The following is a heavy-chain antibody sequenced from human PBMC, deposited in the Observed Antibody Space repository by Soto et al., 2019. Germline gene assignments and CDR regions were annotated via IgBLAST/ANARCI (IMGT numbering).Heavy chain of an antibody. CDR3: ARAAQDYYDSSGYYYPNYYYYGMDV. CDR2: IIPIFGTA. Sequence: ASVKVSCKASGGTFSNYAISWVRQAPGQRLEWMGGIIPIFGTANYAQKFQGRVTITADESTSTAYMELSSLRSEDTAVYYCARAAQDYYDSSGYYYPNYYYYGMDVWGQGTTVTVSS. J-gene: IGHJ6*02. D-gene: IGHD3-22*01. V-gene: IGHV1-69*13. CDR1: GGTFSNYA.